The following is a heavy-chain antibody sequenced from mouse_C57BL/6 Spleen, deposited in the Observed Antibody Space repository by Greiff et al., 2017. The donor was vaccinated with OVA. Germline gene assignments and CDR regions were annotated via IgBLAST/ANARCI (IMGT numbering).Heavy chain of an antibody. CDR3: ERQDGNCWYFDV. V-gene: IGHV10-1*01. J-gene: IGHJ1*03. CDR1: GFSFNTYA. Sequence: EVMLVESGGGLVQPKGSLKLSCAASGFSFNTYAMNWVRQAPGKGLEWVARIRSKSNNYATYYADSVKDRFTISRDDAESMLYLQKNNLKTEDTAMYYGERQDGNCWYFDVWGTGTTVTVSS. CDR2: IRSKSNNYAT. D-gene: IGHD2-1*01.